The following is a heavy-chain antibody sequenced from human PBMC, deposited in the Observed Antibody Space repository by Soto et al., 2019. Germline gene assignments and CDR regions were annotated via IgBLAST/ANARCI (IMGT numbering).Heavy chain of an antibody. CDR3: ARHFSGWLQGTFDS. CDR1: GYSFTNYW. V-gene: IGHV5-51*01. Sequence: GASLKISCKGSGYSFTNYWIGWVRQMPGKGLEWMGIIYPGDSDARYSPSFQGQVTISADKSINTAYLQWSSLKASDTAMYYCARHFSGWLQGTFDSWGQGTLVTVSS. D-gene: IGHD6-19*01. CDR2: IYPGDSDA. J-gene: IGHJ4*02.